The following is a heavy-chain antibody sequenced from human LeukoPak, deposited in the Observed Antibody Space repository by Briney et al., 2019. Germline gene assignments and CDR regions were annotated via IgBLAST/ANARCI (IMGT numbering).Heavy chain of an antibody. J-gene: IGHJ4*02. CDR2: IYYSGST. CDR3: ARGKRDIVVVPAASFDY. Sequence: SETLSPTCTVSGGSISSYYCSWIRQPPGKGLEWIGYIYYSGSTNYNPSLKSRVTISVDTSKNQFSLKLSSVTAADTAVYYCARGKRDIVVVPAASFDYWEQGRLLTVSS. V-gene: IGHV4-59*01. D-gene: IGHD2-2*01. CDR1: GGSISSYY.